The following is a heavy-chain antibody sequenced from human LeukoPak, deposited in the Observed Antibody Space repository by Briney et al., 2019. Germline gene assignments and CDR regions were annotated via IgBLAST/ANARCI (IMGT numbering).Heavy chain of an antibody. CDR2: IYLDGRA. CDR3: ARDAETSLAK. J-gene: IGHJ4*02. CDR1: GFAVSSKY. Sequence: GGSLRLSCAASGFAVSSKYMNWVRQAPGEGLEWVTVIYLDGRADYADSVKGRFTISSDNSKNTVYLQMNSLKDEDTPVYYCARDAETSLAKWGQGTLVTVSP. V-gene: IGHV3-66*01. D-gene: IGHD5-24*01.